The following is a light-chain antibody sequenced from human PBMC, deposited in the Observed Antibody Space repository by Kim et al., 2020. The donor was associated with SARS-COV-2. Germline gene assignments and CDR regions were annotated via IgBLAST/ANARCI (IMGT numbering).Light chain of an antibody. Sequence: SSELTQDPAVSVALGQTVRITCQGDSLRSYYASWYQQKPGQAPVLVIYGKNNRPSGIPDRFSGPSSGNTASLTITGAQAEDEADYYCNSRDSSGNHYVVF. CDR1: SLRSYY. CDR2: GKN. CDR3: NSRDSSGNHYVV. V-gene: IGLV3-19*01. J-gene: IGLJ2*01.